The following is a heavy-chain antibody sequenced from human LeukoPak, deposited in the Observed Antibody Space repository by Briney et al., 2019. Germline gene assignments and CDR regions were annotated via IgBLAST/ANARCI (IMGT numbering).Heavy chain of an antibody. CDR1: GFTFGSYS. J-gene: IGHJ3*02. CDR2: ISSSSSYI. D-gene: IGHD1-26*01. Sequence: PGGSLRLSCAASGFTFGSYSMNWVRQAPGKGLEWVSSISSSSSYIHSADSVRGRFTISRDNAKNSLFLQMNSLRAEDTAVYYCARDEWGDAFDIWGQGTMVTVFS. CDR3: ARDEWGDAFDI. V-gene: IGHV3-21*01.